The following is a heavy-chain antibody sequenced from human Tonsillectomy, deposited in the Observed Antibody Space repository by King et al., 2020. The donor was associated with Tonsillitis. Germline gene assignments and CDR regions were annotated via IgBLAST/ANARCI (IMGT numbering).Heavy chain of an antibody. D-gene: IGHD2-2*01. CDR1: GGTFSYNA. CDR3: ARKYCTSPTCYEGGDYYHMDV. CDR2: VIPILSIA. V-gene: IGHV1-69*09. Sequence: QLVQSGAEVKKPGSSVKVSCKASGGTFSYNAFSWVRQAPGQGLEWMGRVIPILSIANYAQKFQGRVTITADESTSTAYMELSSLRSEDTAGYYCARKYCTSPTCYEGGDYYHMDVWGKGTTVTVSS. J-gene: IGHJ6*03.